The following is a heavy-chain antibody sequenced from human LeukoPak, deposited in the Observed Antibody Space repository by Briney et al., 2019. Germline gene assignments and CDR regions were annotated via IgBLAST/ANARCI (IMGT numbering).Heavy chain of an antibody. CDR2: INHSGST. D-gene: IGHD6-19*01. CDR1: GGSFSGYY. J-gene: IGHJ5*02. CDR3: ARGPPFGSGWYNWFDP. V-gene: IGHV4-34*01. Sequence: PSGTLTLTCAVYGGSFSGYYWSWIRQPPGKGLEWIGEINHSGSTNYNLSLKSRVTISVDTSKNQFSLKLSSVTAPDTAMYYCARGPPFGSGWYNWFDPWGQGTLVTVSS.